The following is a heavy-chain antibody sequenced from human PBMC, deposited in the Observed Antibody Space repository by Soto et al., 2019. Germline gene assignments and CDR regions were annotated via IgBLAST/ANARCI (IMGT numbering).Heavy chain of an antibody. V-gene: IGHV3-23*01. Sequence: EVQLLESGGGLVQPGGFLRLTCAASGFSVSDYDMGWVRQAPGKGLEWVSLIRGDGGATYYAASVEGRLTTSRDTSENTVYLDINHLRAEDTALYYCAKDWRGGEYPAFDLWGQGTMVTVSS. CDR1: GFSVSDYD. D-gene: IGHD2-21*01. CDR2: IRGDGGAT. CDR3: AKDWRGGEYPAFDL. J-gene: IGHJ3*01.